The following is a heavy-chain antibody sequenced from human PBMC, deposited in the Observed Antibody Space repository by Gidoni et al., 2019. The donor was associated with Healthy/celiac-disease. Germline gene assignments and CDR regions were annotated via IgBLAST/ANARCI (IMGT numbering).Heavy chain of an antibody. D-gene: IGHD3-16*02. V-gene: IGHV4-34*01. J-gene: IGHJ4*02. Sequence: QVQLQQWGAGLLKPSETLSLTCAVYGGSFSGYYWSGIRQPPGKGLEWIGEINHSGSTNYNPSLKSRVTISVDTSKNQFSLKLSSVTAADTAVYYCARGLVKYGDDYWGQGTLVTVSS. CDR3: ARGLVKYGDDY. CDR1: GGSFSGYY. CDR2: INHSGST.